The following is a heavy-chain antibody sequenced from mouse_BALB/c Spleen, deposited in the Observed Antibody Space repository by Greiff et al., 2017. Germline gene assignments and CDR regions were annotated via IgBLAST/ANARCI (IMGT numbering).Heavy chain of an antibody. J-gene: IGHJ3*01. CDR3: ANLYYDYDDFAY. CDR1: GYTFTSYW. CDR2: INPSNGRT. D-gene: IGHD2-4*01. V-gene: IGHV1S81*02. Sequence: QVQLQQPGAELVKPGASVKLSCKASGYTFTSYWMHWVKQRPGQGLEWIGEINPSNGRTNYNEKFKSKATLTVDKSSSTDYMQLSSLTSEDSAVYYCANLYYDYDDFAYWGQGTLVTVSA.